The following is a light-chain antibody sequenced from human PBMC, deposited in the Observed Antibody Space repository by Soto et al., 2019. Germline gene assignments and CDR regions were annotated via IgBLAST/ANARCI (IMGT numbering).Light chain of an antibody. CDR2: GAS. Sequence: EIVMTQSPATLSVSPGERATLSCRASQSVSNNLAWYQKKPGQAPRLLIYGASTRATGIPARFSSSGSGTEFPLTISSLQSEDFAVYYCQQYNNWWTFGQGTKVEIK. V-gene: IGKV3-15*01. CDR1: QSVSNN. CDR3: QQYNNWWT. J-gene: IGKJ1*01.